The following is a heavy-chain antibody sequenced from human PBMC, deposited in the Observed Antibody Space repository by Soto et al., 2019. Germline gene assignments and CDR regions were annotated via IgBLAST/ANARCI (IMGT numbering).Heavy chain of an antibody. Sequence: AGSLRLSCAASGFTFSSYGMHWVRQAPGKGLEWVAVIWHDGSNKYYSDSVKGRFTISRDNPKNTLYLQMNGLRAEDTAVYYCARDNRDYYYYMDVWGTGTTVTVSS. CDR1: GFTFSSYG. V-gene: IGHV3-33*01. J-gene: IGHJ6*03. CDR3: ARDNRDYYYYMDV. CDR2: IWHDGSNK.